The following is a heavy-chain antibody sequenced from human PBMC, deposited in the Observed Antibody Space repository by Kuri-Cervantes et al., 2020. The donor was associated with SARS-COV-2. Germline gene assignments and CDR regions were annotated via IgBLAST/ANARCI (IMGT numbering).Heavy chain of an antibody. J-gene: IGHJ4*02. CDR2: INPNSGGT. Sequence: ASVKVSCKASGYTFTGYYMHWVRQAPGQGLEWMGWINPNSGGTNYAQKFQGRVTMTRDTSISTAYMELSRLRFEDAAVYFCARSHTLYGGNSSPWDYWGQGTLVTVSS. CDR1: GYTFTGYY. V-gene: IGHV1-2*02. D-gene: IGHD4-23*01. CDR3: ARSHTLYGGNSSPWDY.